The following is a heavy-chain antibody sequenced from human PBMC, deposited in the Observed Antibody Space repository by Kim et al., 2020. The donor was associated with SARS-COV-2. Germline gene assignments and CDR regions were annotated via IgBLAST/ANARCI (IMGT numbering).Heavy chain of an antibody. D-gene: IGHD3-3*01. CDR2: SWKSGST. CDR3: ARYDF. Sequence: SWKSGSTGYAASVKGRFTISRDHAKNSLYLQMNSLRAEDTALYYCARYDFWGQGTLVTVSS. V-gene: IGHV3-9*01. J-gene: IGHJ4*02.